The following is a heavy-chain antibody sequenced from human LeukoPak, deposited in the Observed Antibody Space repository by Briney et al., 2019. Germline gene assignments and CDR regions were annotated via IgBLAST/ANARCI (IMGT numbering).Heavy chain of an antibody. D-gene: IGHD3-3*01. CDR3: ARLTRSGTAFDI. V-gene: IGHV1-46*01. CDR2: SNPNGGST. CDR1: GYTLTNYY. J-gene: IGHJ3*02. Sequence: ASVKVSCKASGYTLTNYYIHWVRQAPGQGLEWMGISNPNGGSTSYAQQFQGRVTMTRDTSTSTVYMELTSLRSEGTALYYCARLTRSGTAFDIWGQGTMVTVSS.